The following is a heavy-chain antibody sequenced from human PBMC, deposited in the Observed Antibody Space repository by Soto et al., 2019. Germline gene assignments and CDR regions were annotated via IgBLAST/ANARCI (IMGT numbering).Heavy chain of an antibody. CDR3: ARHQISYYYGSGSPFDY. CDR2: IYPGDSDT. Sequence: PGESLKISCTGSGYSFTSYLIGWVRQMPGKGLEWMGIIYPGDSDTRYSPSFQGQVTISADKSISTAYLQWSSLKASDTAMYYCARHQISYYYGSGSPFDYWGQGTLVTVSS. V-gene: IGHV5-51*01. J-gene: IGHJ4*02. D-gene: IGHD3-10*01. CDR1: GYSFTSYL.